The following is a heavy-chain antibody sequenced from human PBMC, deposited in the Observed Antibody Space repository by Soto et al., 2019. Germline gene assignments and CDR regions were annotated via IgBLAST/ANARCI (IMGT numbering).Heavy chain of an antibody. CDR1: GYTFTSYG. V-gene: IGHV1-18*01. CDR2: TSGYNGNT. D-gene: IGHD3-10*01. Sequence: QVQLVQSGAEVKKPGASVKVSCKASGYTFTSYGISWVRQAPGQGLEWMGWTSGYNGNTKDAQKLKGRVTMTPDTSTSTAYMELRSLRSDDTAVYYCARGLLWFGDRSMDVWGQGTTVTVSS. CDR3: ARGLLWFGDRSMDV. J-gene: IGHJ6*02.